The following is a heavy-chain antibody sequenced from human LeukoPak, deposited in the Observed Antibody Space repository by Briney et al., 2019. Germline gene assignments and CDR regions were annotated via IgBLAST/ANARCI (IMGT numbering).Heavy chain of an antibody. CDR1: GYSISSGYY. J-gene: IGHJ2*01. CDR2: IYHSGST. V-gene: IGHV4-38-2*02. CDR3: ARALYYYDSSGYYDPYWYFDL. Sequence: SETLSLTCTVSGYSISSGYYWGWIRQPPGKGLEWIGSIYHSGSTYYNPSLKSRVTISVDTSKNQFSLKLSSVTAADTAVYYCARALYYYDSSGYYDPYWYFDLWGRGTLVTVSS. D-gene: IGHD3-22*01.